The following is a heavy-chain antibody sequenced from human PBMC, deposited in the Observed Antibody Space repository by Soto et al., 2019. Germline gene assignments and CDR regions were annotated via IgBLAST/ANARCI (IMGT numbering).Heavy chain of an antibody. Sequence: PGGSLRLSCAASGFTFSSYAMSWVRQAPGKGLEWVSAISGSGGSTYYADSVKGRLTISRDNSKNTLYLQMNSLRAEDTAVYYCAKVGGGYCSGGSCYHRNWFDPWGQGTLVTVSS. D-gene: IGHD2-15*01. J-gene: IGHJ5*02. CDR3: AKVGGGYCSGGSCYHRNWFDP. CDR1: GFTFSSYA. V-gene: IGHV3-23*01. CDR2: ISGSGGST.